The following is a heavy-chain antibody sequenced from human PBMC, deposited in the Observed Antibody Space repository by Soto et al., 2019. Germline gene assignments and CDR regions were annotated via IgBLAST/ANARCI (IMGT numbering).Heavy chain of an antibody. CDR3: ASDPTVLRYFAWSLDY. V-gene: IGHV1-46*03. CDR2: INPSGGST. CDR1: GYTFTSYY. J-gene: IGHJ4*02. Sequence: ASVKVSCKASGYTFTSYYMHWVRQAPGQGLEWMGIINPSGGSTSYAQKFQGRVTMTRDTSTSTVYMELSSLRSEDTAVYYCASDPTVLRYFAWSLDYWGQGTLVTVSS. D-gene: IGHD3-9*01.